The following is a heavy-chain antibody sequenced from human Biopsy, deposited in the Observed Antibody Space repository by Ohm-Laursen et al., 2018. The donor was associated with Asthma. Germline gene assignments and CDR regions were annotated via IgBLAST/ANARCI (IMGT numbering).Heavy chain of an antibody. Sequence: SLRLSCAASGFAVSRDHMFWVRQAPGKGLEWVSVIYSGGTSHTADSVRGRFTISRDYSKNTLYLQIHSLIAEDTAVYYCARGGSSNWSHYYFDYWGQGTLVTVSS. J-gene: IGHJ4*02. CDR3: ARGGSSNWSHYYFDY. CDR2: IYSGGTS. V-gene: IGHV3-53*01. D-gene: IGHD2-2*01. CDR1: GFAVSRDH.